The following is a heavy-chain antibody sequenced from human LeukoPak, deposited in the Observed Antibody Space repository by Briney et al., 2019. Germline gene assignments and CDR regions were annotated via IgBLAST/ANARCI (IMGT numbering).Heavy chain of an antibody. CDR3: VRDGDDYNFDY. CDR2: VNGEGGYG. CDR1: GFSISSFW. J-gene: IGHJ4*02. V-gene: IGHV3-74*01. Sequence: PGGSLTLSCAASGFSISSFWMHWVRQAPGKGLVWVSRVNGEGGYGNYADSVKGRFTISRDNARNTLYLQMHSLRAEDTAVYYCVRDGDDYNFDYWGQGSLVTVPS. D-gene: IGHD5-24*01.